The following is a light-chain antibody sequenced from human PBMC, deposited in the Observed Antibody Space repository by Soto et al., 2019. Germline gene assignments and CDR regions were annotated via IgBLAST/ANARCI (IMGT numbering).Light chain of an antibody. V-gene: IGKV3-11*01. Sequence: EIVWTQSPATLSLSPGERATLSCRASQSGSSYLAWYQQKPGQAPGLLIYDASTRATCIPARFSGSGSVTDLNITISSLEHVDFAVYYCQQRSNWPGTFGHGTKVHIK. J-gene: IGKJ3*01. CDR3: QQRSNWPGT. CDR1: QSGSSY. CDR2: DAS.